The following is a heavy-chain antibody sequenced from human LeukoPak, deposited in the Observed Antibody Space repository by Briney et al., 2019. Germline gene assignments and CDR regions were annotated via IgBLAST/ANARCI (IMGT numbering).Heavy chain of an antibody. V-gene: IGHV4-61*02. Sequence: SETLSLTCTVSGGSISSGSYYWSWIRQPAGKGLEWIVRIYTSGSTNYNPSLKSRVTISVDTSKNQFSLKVSSVTVADTAVYYCVRDNSNWYVDYWGQGTLVTVSS. CDR3: VRDNSNWYVDY. D-gene: IGHD6-13*01. CDR2: IYTSGST. J-gene: IGHJ4*02. CDR1: GGSISSGSYY.